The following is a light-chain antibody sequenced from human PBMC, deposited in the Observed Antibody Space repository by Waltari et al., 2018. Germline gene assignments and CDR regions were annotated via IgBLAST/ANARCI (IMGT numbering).Light chain of an antibody. CDR3: MQPIRTPQT. J-gene: IGKJ2*01. CDR1: QSLLHSSGYNY. CDR2: LGS. V-gene: IGKV2-28*01. Sequence: DIVMTQSPLSLPVTPGEPASISCRSSQSLLHSSGYNYLDWYLQKPGQSPQLLIYLGSNRASGVPERFSGSGSGTDFTLKISRVEAEDVGVYYCMQPIRTPQTFGQGTKLEIK.